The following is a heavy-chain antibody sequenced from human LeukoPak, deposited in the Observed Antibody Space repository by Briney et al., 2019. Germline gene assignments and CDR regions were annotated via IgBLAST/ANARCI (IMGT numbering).Heavy chain of an antibody. CDR3: ARAPGSGQLLYYAFDI. CDR1: GFTFSSYA. V-gene: IGHV3-23*01. Sequence: GGSLRLSCAASGFTFSSYAMSWVRQAPGKGLEWVSAISGSGGSTYYADSVKGRFTISRDNSKNTLYLQMNSLRAEDTAVYYCARAPGSGQLLYYAFDIWGQGTMVTVSS. D-gene: IGHD2-2*02. CDR2: ISGSGGST. J-gene: IGHJ3*02.